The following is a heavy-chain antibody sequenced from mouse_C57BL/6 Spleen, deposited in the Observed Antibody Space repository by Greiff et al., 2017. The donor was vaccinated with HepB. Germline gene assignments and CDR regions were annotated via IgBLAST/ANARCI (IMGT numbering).Heavy chain of an antibody. D-gene: IGHD1-1*01. CDR2: INPSSGYT. Sequence: QVQLQQSGAELARPGASVKMSCMASGYTFTSYTMHWVKQRPGQGLEWIGYINPSSGYTKYNQKFKDKATLTADKSSSTAYMQLSSLTSEDSAVYYCARLTTVPHWYFDVWGTGTTVTVSS. V-gene: IGHV1-4*01. CDR1: GYTFTSYT. CDR3: ARLTTVPHWYFDV. J-gene: IGHJ1*03.